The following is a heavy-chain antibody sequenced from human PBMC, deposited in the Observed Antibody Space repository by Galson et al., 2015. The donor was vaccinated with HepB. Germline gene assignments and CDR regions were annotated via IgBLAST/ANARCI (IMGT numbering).Heavy chain of an antibody. CDR2: IDPSDSYT. Sequence: QSGAEVKKPGESLRISCKGSGYNFTSYWISWVRQMPGKGLEWMGRIDPSDSYTNDSPSFQGHVTISTDKSINTAYLQWSSLKTSDTAMYYCARPPGRIAAADHDYWGQGTLVTVSS. CDR1: GYNFTSYW. D-gene: IGHD6-13*01. CDR3: ARPPGRIAAADHDY. J-gene: IGHJ4*02. V-gene: IGHV5-10-1*01.